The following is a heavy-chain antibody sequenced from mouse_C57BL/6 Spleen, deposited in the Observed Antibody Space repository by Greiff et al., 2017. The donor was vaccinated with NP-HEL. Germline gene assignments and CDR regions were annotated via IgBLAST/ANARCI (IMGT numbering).Heavy chain of an antibody. CDR2: INPNNGGT. D-gene: IGHD2-12*01. J-gene: IGHJ3*01. V-gene: IGHV1-18*01. CDR1: GYTFTDYN. CDR3: ERWGSNDVGPWFAY. Sequence: EVQLQQSGPELVKPGASVKIPCKASGYTFTDYNMDWVKQSHGKSLEWIGDINPNNGGTIYNQKFKGKATLTVDKSSSTAYMELRSLTSEDTAVYYCERWGSNDVGPWFAYWGQGTLVTVSA.